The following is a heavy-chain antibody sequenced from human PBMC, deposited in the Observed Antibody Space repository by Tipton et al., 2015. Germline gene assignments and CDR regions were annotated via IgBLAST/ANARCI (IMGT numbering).Heavy chain of an antibody. CDR2: ISHRADST. Sequence: SLRLSCAASGFTFSNYAMTWVRQAPGKGLEWVTGISHRADSTNYADSVKGRFIISRDNSKNTLYLQMNSLRAEDTAIYYCATTERTLGLGDYWGQGILVTVSS. D-gene: IGHD1-26*01. CDR3: ATTERTLGLGDY. CDR1: GFTFSNYA. J-gene: IGHJ4*02. V-gene: IGHV3-23*01.